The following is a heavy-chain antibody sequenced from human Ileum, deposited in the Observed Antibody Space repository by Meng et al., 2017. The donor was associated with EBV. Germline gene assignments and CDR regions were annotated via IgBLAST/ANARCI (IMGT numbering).Heavy chain of an antibody. J-gene: IGHJ4*02. CDR1: GGSLSGYY. Sequence: QVQLHKWGEGLLQPSETLSLTCAVYGGSLSGYYWSWIRQPPGKGLEWIGEINHSGSTNYNPSLKSRVTISVDTSKNQFSLKLSSVTAADTAVYYCARGNKVSDRGFDYWGQGTLVTVSS. V-gene: IGHV4-34*01. CDR2: INHSGST. D-gene: IGHD3-10*01. CDR3: ARGNKVSDRGFDY.